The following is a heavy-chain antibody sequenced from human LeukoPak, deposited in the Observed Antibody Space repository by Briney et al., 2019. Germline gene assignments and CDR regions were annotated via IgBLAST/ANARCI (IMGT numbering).Heavy chain of an antibody. V-gene: IGHV4-4*07. Sequence: SETLSLTCTVSGGSLSSYYWSWIRQPAGKGLEWIGRIYTSGSTNYNPSLKSRVTMSVDTSKNQISLRLSSVTAADTAVYYCARMYYYDSSGYQYYFDYWGQGTLVTVSS. J-gene: IGHJ4*02. CDR3: ARMYYYDSSGYQYYFDY. CDR1: GGSLSSYY. CDR2: IYTSGST. D-gene: IGHD3-22*01.